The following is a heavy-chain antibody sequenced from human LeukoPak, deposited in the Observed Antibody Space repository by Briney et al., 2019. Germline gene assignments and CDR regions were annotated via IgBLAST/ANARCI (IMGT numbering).Heavy chain of an antibody. CDR2: MNHNSGNT. J-gene: IGHJ6*02. CDR3: ARVDYYGSGPGMDV. V-gene: IGHV1-8*01. D-gene: IGHD3-10*01. CDR1: GYTFTSCD. Sequence: ASVKVSCKASGYTFTSCDMNWVRQATGQGLEWMGWMNHNSGNTDYAQKFQGRVTMTRNTSISTAYMELSSLRSEDTAVYYCARVDYYGSGPGMDVWGQGTTVTVSS.